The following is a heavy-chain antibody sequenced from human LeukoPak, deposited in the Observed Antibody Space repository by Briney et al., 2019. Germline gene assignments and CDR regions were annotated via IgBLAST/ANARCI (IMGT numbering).Heavy chain of an antibody. V-gene: IGHV4-59*01. J-gene: IGHJ4*02. Sequence: PSETLSLTCTVSGGSISSYYWSWIRQPPGKGLEWIGYIYYSGSTNYNPSLKSRVTISVDTSKNQFSLKLSSVTAADTAVYYCAREGRGLGSYTFDYWGQGTLVTVSS. CDR1: GGSISSYY. CDR3: AREGRGLGSYTFDY. D-gene: IGHD3-10*01. CDR2: IYYSGST.